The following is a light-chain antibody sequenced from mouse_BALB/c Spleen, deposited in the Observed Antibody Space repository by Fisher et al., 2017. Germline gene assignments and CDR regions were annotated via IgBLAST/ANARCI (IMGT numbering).Light chain of an antibody. Sequence: DIVITQSPAIMSASPGEKVTMTCSASSSVSSSYLHWYQQKSGASPKPLIHRTSNLASGVPSRFSGSGSGTFYSLTISSVEAEDAADYYCHQWSSYHTFGAGTKLELK. CDR2: RTS. V-gene: IGKV4-58*01. CDR1: SSVSSSY. CDR3: HQWSSYHT. J-gene: IGKJ5*01.